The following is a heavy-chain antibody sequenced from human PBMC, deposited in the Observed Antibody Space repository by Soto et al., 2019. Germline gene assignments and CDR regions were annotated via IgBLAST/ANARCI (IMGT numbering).Heavy chain of an antibody. CDR3: ARAKQLPPNWFDP. D-gene: IGHD6-13*01. CDR1: GDSVSSNSAA. CDR2: KYYRYKWYN. J-gene: IGHJ5*02. Sequence: SQTLSLTCAISGDSVSSNSAAWNWIRQSPSRGLEWLGRKYYRYKWYNDYAVSVKSRITINPDTSKKQFSLQLNSVNPEDTAAYSCARAKQLPPNWFDPWGQGTLVTVSS. V-gene: IGHV6-1*01.